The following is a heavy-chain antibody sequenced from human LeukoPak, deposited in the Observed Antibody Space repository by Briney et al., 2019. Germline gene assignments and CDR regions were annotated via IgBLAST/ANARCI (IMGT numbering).Heavy chain of an antibody. J-gene: IGHJ4*02. Sequence: PSETLSLTCTVTSGSINSYYWGWVRQPAGRGLEWIGRIYTTGKTDYNPSLKSRLTMSVDTSKRQFSLNLASVTAADTAIYFCARHGYTASHYFLDFWSQGKLVTVSS. CDR3: ARHGYTASHYFLDF. CDR1: SGSINSYY. D-gene: IGHD3-16*01. V-gene: IGHV4-4*07. CDR2: IYTTGKT.